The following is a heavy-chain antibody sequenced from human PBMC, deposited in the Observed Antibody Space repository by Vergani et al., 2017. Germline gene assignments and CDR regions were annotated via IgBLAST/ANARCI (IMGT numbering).Heavy chain of an antibody. CDR1: VDSITNGVFS. CDR3: ARASLRGVVGYYYYMDV. Sequence: QLQLQESGSGLVKPSQTLSLTCAVSVDSITNGVFSCYWIRQPPGKGPEWIGYIFPIGNSDYHPSIKNLVSISLDKSKNQFSLWVTSVTAADTAVYFCARASLRGVVGYYYYMDVWGKGKTVVVSS. D-gene: IGHD3-3*01. V-gene: IGHV4-30-2*01. J-gene: IGHJ6*03. CDR2: IFPIGNS.